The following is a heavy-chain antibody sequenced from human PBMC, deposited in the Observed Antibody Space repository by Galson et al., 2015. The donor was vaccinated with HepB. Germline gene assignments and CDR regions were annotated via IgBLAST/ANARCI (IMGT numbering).Heavy chain of an antibody. CDR2: FYSGGST. CDR1: GFTVRTNS. V-gene: IGHV3-66*02. D-gene: IGHD1-26*01. J-gene: IGHJ4*02. Sequence: SLRLSCAASGFTVRTNSMSWVRQAPGKGLEWVSVFYSGGSTYYADSVKGRFTISRVDSKLTLYLHMNSLRPEDTAVYYCATERSTSGSYYFDNWGQGTLVTVSS. CDR3: ATERSTSGSYYFDN.